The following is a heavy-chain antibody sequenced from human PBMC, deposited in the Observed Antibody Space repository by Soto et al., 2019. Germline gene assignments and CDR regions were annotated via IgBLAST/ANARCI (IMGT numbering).Heavy chain of an antibody. Sequence: EVQLVESGGGLVQPGGTLRLSCAASGFTFSSYWMSWVRQAPGKGLEWVANIKQDGSEKYYVDSVKGRFTISRDNANTALYLQMNSLRAEDTAVYYCAGTDYYDMDQYYFDSWGKGTLVTVSS. D-gene: IGHD3-9*01. V-gene: IGHV3-7*01. CDR3: AGTDYYDMDQYYFDS. J-gene: IGHJ4*02. CDR1: GFTFSSYW. CDR2: IKQDGSEK.